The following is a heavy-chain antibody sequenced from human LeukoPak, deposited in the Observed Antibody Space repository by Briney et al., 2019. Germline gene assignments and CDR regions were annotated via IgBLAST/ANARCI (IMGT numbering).Heavy chain of an antibody. Sequence: GRSLRLSCAASGFTFSNYGMHWVRQAPGKGLEWVAVISYDGSNKYYTDSVKGRFTISRDNSKNTLFLQMNSLRAEDTALYYCAKDEGSSWYNWFDPWGQGTLVTVSS. CDR3: AKDEGSSWYNWFDP. D-gene: IGHD6-13*01. V-gene: IGHV3-30*18. CDR2: ISYDGSNK. J-gene: IGHJ5*02. CDR1: GFTFSNYG.